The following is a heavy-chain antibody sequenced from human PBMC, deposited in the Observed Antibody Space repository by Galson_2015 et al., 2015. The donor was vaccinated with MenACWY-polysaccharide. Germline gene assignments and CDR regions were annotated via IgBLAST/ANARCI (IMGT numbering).Heavy chain of an antibody. Sequence: SLRLSCAASGLTFRSSGMHWVRQAPGKGLEWVAVIQSVGSPKAYADSVKGRFTISRDNSKNTLYLEMNSLRAEDTAVYYCAKDNPIMVWLLPPNWFDPSGQGTLFTVSS. CDR1: GLTFRSSG. V-gene: IGHV3-33*06. CDR2: IQSVGSPK. D-gene: IGHD3-22*01. J-gene: IGHJ5*02. CDR3: AKDNPIMVWLLPPNWFDP.